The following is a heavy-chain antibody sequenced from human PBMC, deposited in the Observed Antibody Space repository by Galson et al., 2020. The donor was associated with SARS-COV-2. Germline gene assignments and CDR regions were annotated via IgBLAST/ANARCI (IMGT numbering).Heavy chain of an antibody. CDR2: IYYSGST. D-gene: IGHD2-15*01. V-gene: IGHV4-59*08. Sequence: TSETLSLTCTVSGGSISSYYWSWIRQPPGKGLEWIGYIYYSGSTTYNPSLKSRVTISVDTSKNQFSLKLSSVTAADTAVYYCARHYPLVAAHWYFDLWGRGTLVTVSS. J-gene: IGHJ2*01. CDR3: ARHYPLVAAHWYFDL. CDR1: GGSISSYY.